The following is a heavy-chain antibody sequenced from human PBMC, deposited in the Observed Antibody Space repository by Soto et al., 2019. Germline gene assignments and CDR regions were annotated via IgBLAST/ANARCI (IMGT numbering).Heavy chain of an antibody. J-gene: IGHJ4*02. CDR1: GFTFSDYY. D-gene: IGHD3-10*01. Sequence: GVSLRLSCAASGFTFSDYYMSWIRQAPGKGLEWVAYISSSGRNIYYADSVKGRFTISRDNAKNSMYLQMDSLRAEDTAVYYCAGSPWGVTLFYFDYWGQGTLVTVSS. CDR3: AGSPWGVTLFYFDY. V-gene: IGHV3-11*01. CDR2: ISSSGRNI.